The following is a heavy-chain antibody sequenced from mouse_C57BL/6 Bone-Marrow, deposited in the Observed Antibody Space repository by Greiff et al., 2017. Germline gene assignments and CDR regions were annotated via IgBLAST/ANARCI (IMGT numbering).Heavy chain of an antibody. D-gene: IGHD1-1*01. CDR2: IDPSDSET. CDR3: AREGFITTVVALYAMDY. CDR1: GYTFTSYW. Sequence: QVQLQQPGAELVRPGSSVKLSCKASGYTFTSYWMHWVKQRPIQGLEWIGNIDPSDSETHYNQKFKDKATLTVDKSSSTAYMQLSSLTSEDSAVYYCAREGFITTVVALYAMDYWCQGTSVTVSS. V-gene: IGHV1-52*01. J-gene: IGHJ4*01.